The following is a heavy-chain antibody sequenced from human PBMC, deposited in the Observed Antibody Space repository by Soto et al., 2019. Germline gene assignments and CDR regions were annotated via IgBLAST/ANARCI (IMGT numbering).Heavy chain of an antibody. D-gene: IGHD1-7*01. V-gene: IGHV1-3*05. J-gene: IGHJ6*02. CDR3: ARSPVTAVNYWDSMNV. CDR2: INAGNGNT. Sequence: QVQLVQSGAEEKKPGASVKVSCKASGYTFTSYAMHWVRQAPGQRLEWMGWINAGNGNTKYSQKFQGRVTITRDTTASRANMGISILRSEATGVEFIARSPVTAVNYWDSMNVGGQGTTVTVSS. CDR1: GYTFTSYA.